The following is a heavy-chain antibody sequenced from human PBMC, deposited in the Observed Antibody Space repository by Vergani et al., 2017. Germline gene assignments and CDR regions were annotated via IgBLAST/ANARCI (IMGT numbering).Heavy chain of an antibody. CDR2: ISSSSSYT. J-gene: IGHJ4*02. Sequence: QVQLVESGGGLVKPGGSLRLSCAASGFTFSDYYLSWIRQAPGKGLEWVSYISSSSSYTNYADSVKGRFTISRDNAKNSLYLQMNSLRAEDTAVYYCAREGYSYGPTIDYWGQGTLVTVSS. CDR1: GFTFSDYY. CDR3: AREGYSYGPTIDY. V-gene: IGHV3-11*06. D-gene: IGHD5-18*01.